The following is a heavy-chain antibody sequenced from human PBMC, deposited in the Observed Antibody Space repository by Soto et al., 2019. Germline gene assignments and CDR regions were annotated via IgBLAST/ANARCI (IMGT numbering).Heavy chain of an antibody. Sequence: VGSLRLSCAASGFTFSSYGMHWVRQAPGKGLEWVAVIWYDGSNKYYADSVKGRFTISRDNSKNTLYLQMNSLRAEDTAVYYCARDGQQRSRNDACDIWGQGTMFTVSS. J-gene: IGHJ3*02. V-gene: IGHV3-33*01. D-gene: IGHD6-13*01. CDR2: IWYDGSNK. CDR1: GFTFSSYG. CDR3: ARDGQQRSRNDACDI.